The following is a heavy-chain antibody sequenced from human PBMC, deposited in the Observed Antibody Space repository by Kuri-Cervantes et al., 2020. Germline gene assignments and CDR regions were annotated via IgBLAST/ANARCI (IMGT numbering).Heavy chain of an antibody. Sequence: GGSLRLSCAASGFTFSDYYMSWIRQAPGKGLEWVSYISSSGSTIYYADSVKGRFTISRDNAKNSLYLQMNSLRAEDTALYYCAKDMGGMVRGVTFDYWGQGTLVTVSS. V-gene: IGHV3-11*01. CDR3: AKDMGGMVRGVTFDY. CDR2: ISSSGSTI. J-gene: IGHJ4*02. CDR1: GFTFSDYY. D-gene: IGHD3-10*01.